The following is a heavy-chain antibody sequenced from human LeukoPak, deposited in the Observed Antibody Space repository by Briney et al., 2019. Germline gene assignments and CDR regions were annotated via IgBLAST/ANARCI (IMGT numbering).Heavy chain of an antibody. Sequence: SETLSLTCAVYGGSFSGYYWSWIRQPPGKGLEWIGKINHSGSTNYNPSLKSRVTISVDTSKNQFSLKLSSVTAADTAVYYCARGGANGYYGSGRYYYYYYMDVWGKGTTVTVSS. CDR3: ARGGANGYYGSGRYYYYYYMDV. D-gene: IGHD3-10*01. J-gene: IGHJ6*03. CDR1: GGSFSGYY. CDR2: INHSGST. V-gene: IGHV4-34*01.